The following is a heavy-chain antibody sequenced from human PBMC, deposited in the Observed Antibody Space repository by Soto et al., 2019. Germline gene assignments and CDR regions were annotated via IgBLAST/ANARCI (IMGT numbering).Heavy chain of an antibody. Sequence: QVQLQEAGPGLVKPSQTLSLTCTVSGGSISSGGYYWSWIRQHPGKGLEWIGYIYYSGSTYYNPSLKSRVTISVDTSKNQFSLKLSSVTAADTAVYYCARVPGSSSFYYYYYMDVWGKGTTVTVSS. CDR2: IYYSGST. V-gene: IGHV4-31*03. CDR1: GGSISSGGYY. D-gene: IGHD6-6*01. CDR3: ARVPGSSSFYYYYYMDV. J-gene: IGHJ6*03.